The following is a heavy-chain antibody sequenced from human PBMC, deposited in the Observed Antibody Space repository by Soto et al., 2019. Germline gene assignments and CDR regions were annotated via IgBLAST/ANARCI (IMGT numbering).Heavy chain of an antibody. CDR1: GGSISSSSYY. D-gene: IGHD2-15*01. V-gene: IGHV4-39*01. J-gene: IGHJ6*02. CDR2: IYYSGST. CDR3: DGGYCSGGSCRGLYYYYGMDV. Sequence: QLQLQESGPGLVKPSETLSLTCTVSGGSISSSSYYWGWIRQPPGKGLEWIGSIYYSGSTYYNPSLKSRVTLSVDTSKNQFSLKLSSVTAADTAVYYCDGGYCSGGSCRGLYYYYGMDVWGQGTTVTVSS.